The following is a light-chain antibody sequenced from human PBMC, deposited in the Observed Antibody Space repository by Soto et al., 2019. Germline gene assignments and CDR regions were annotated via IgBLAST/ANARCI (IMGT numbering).Light chain of an antibody. CDR2: KAS. V-gene: IGKV1-5*03. J-gene: IGKJ1*01. CDR1: QTISSW. CDR3: QQYNSYSRT. Sequence: LSGSVVDRVTITCRASQTISSWLAWYQQKPGKAPKLLIYKASTLKSGVPSRFSGSGSGTEFTLTISSLQPDDFATYYCQQYNSYSRTFGQGTKVDI.